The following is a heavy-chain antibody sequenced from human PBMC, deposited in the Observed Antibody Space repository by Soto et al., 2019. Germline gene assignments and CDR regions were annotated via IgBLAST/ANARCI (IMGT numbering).Heavy chain of an antibody. V-gene: IGHV3-30*18. Sequence: QEQLVESGGGVVQPGRSLRLSCAATGFAFSTYGMHWVRQAPGKGREWVAAISYDGNEKYYADSLQGRFTISRDNSKNALYLQVNSLRGEDTAVYYCAKEKFRRGPSPMYPMDLWGQATTVTVSS. CDR2: ISYDGNEK. D-gene: IGHD2-2*01. CDR3: AKEKFRRGPSPMYPMDL. CDR1: GFAFSTYG. J-gene: IGHJ6*02.